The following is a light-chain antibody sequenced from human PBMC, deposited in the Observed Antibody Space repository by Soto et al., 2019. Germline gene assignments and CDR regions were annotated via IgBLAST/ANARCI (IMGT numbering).Light chain of an antibody. V-gene: IGKV3-11*01. CDR3: QQRRNWPPT. Sequence: EIVMTQSPAILSVSPGEGATLSCRASENVRTKVGWYQQKAGQAPRLLIYDASNRATGVPARFSGSGSGTDFTLTISSLEPEDFAIYYCQQRRNWPPTFGQGTKVDIK. CDR1: ENVRTK. J-gene: IGKJ1*01. CDR2: DAS.